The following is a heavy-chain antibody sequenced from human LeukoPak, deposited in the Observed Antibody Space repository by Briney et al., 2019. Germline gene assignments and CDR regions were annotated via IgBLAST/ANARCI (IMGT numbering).Heavy chain of an antibody. CDR2: IHHSGST. Sequence: SETLSLTCAVSGYFISSGYYWGWIRQPPGKGLEWIGSIHHSGSTYYNPSLKSRVTISVDTSKNQFSLKLSSVTAADTAVYYCARASDQRSWLQLGDAFDIWGQGTMVTVSS. CDR3: ARASDQRSWLQLGDAFDI. D-gene: IGHD5-24*01. J-gene: IGHJ3*02. CDR1: GYFISSGYY. V-gene: IGHV4-38-2*01.